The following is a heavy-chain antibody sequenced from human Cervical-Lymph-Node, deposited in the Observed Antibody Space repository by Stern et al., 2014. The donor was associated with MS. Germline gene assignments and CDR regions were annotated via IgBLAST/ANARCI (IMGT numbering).Heavy chain of an antibody. D-gene: IGHD2-2*01. CDR3: ARVRTVPVRRGDF. J-gene: IGHJ4*02. CDR2: VNTNNGNR. V-gene: IGHV1-8*01. Sequence: QVQLVQSGDEVKQPGASVKVSCKASGYTFTRYDLHWVRQAPGQGLAWVGRVNTNNGNRDSAEKFQGRLTTTTHTPTSNAYLRPTSLTSDDTAVYYCARVRTVPVRRGDFGGQGTLVTGS. CDR1: GYTFTRYD.